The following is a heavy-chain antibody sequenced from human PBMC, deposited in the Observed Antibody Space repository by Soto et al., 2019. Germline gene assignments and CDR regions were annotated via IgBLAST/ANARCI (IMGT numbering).Heavy chain of an antibody. Sequence: QVQLVESGGGVVQPGRSVRLPCAASGFSFSYYAMHWVRQAPGKGLEWVAVIAYDSSKKYYADSVKGRFTISRDNSKNTLYLQMNSLRDDDTAVYYCASPYCSGGSCYLTEYFQYWGQGTLVTVSS. D-gene: IGHD2-15*01. CDR3: ASPYCSGGSCYLTEYFQY. CDR1: GFSFSYYA. V-gene: IGHV3-30*03. J-gene: IGHJ1*01. CDR2: IAYDSSKK.